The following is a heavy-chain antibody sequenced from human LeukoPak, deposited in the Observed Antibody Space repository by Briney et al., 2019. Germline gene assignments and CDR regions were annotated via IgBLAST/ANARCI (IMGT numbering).Heavy chain of an antibody. CDR1: GASVSSSY. CDR2: IYYSGTT. Sequence: SETLSLTCTVSGASVSSSYWSWIRQPPGKGLEWIGYIYYSGTTKYNPSLKSRVTISVDTSKNQFSLKVNSVAAADTAVYYCARGQPQRYSSGWYVNWFDPWGQGTLVTVSS. CDR3: ARGQPQRYSSGWYVNWFDP. J-gene: IGHJ5*02. D-gene: IGHD6-19*01. V-gene: IGHV4-59*02.